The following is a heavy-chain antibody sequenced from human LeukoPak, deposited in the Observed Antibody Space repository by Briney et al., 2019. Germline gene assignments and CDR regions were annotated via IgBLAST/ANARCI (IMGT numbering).Heavy chain of an antibody. CDR1: GYSFTSYW. CDR3: ARMRGSSGWGYYYYYMDV. D-gene: IGHD6-19*01. CDR2: INSDGSST. Sequence: GESLKISCKGSGYSFTSYWMHWVRQAPGKGLVWVSRINSDGSSTSYADSVKGRFTISRDNAKNTLYLQMNSLRAEDTAVYYCARMRGSSGWGYYYYYMDVWGKGTTVTISS. V-gene: IGHV3-74*01. J-gene: IGHJ6*03.